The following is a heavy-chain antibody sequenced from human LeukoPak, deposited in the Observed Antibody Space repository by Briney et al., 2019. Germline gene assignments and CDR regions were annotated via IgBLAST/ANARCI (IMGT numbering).Heavy chain of an antibody. D-gene: IGHD6-19*01. CDR2: INHSGST. Sequence: PSETLSLTCAVYGGSFSGYYWSWIRQPPGKGLEWIGEINHSGSTNYNPSLKSRVTISVDTSKNQFSLKLSSVTAADTAVYYCVRRGSGWFFDYWGQGTLVTVSS. CDR1: GGSFSGYY. J-gene: IGHJ4*02. V-gene: IGHV4-34*01. CDR3: VRRGSGWFFDY.